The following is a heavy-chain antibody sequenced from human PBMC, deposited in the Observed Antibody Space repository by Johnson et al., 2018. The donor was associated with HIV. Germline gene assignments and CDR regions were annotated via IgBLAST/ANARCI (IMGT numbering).Heavy chain of an antibody. D-gene: IGHD3-10*01. J-gene: IGHJ3*02. Sequence: VQLVESGGGVVQPGRSLRLSCAASGFTFSSYTMHWVRHVPDKGLEWVALISYDGSSKYYADSVKGRFTISRDNAKNSLYLQMNSLRAEDTAVYYCARDASRGYGSELDAFDIWGQGTMVTVSS. CDR2: ISYDGSSK. V-gene: IGHV3-30-3*01. CDR3: ARDASRGYGSELDAFDI. CDR1: GFTFSSYT.